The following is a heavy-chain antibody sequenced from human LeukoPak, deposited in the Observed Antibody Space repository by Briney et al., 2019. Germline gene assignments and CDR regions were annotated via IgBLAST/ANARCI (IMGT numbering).Heavy chain of an antibody. CDR3: AKDVEYCSGGSCYPGEYFQH. D-gene: IGHD2-15*01. J-gene: IGHJ1*01. V-gene: IGHV3-30*18. Sequence: GGSLRLSCAASGFTFSSYGMHWVRQAPGKGLEWVAVISYDGSNKYYADSVKGRFTISRDSSKNTLYLQMNSLRAEDTAVYYCAKDVEYCSGGSCYPGEYFQHWGQGTLVTVSS. CDR2: ISYDGSNK. CDR1: GFTFSSYG.